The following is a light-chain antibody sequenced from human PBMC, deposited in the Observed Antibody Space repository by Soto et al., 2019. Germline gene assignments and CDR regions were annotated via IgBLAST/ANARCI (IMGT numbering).Light chain of an antibody. CDR1: SSNLGAGYD. CDR2: GNR. V-gene: IGLV1-40*01. Sequence: QSVLTQPPSVSGAPPPRATISCTGNSSNLGAGYDVHWYQQLPGAAPQLVIFGNRNRPSGVPERFSGSKSGTSASLAITGLQAEDEADYYCQAYDYSLTASVFGGGTKVTVL. J-gene: IGLJ3*02. CDR3: QAYDYSLTASV.